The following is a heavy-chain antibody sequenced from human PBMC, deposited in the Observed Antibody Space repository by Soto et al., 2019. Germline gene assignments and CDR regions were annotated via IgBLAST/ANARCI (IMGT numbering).Heavy chain of an antibody. CDR3: ARDRGYYGSGGPLDV. Sequence: SETLSLTCTVSGGSVSSGSYYWSWIRQPPGKGLEWIEYIYYSGSTNYTPSLKSRVTISVDTSKNQFSLKLSSVTAADTAVYYCARDRGYYGSGGPLDVWGQGTTVTVSS. J-gene: IGHJ6*02. D-gene: IGHD3-10*01. V-gene: IGHV4-61*01. CDR1: GGSVSSGSYY. CDR2: IYYSGST.